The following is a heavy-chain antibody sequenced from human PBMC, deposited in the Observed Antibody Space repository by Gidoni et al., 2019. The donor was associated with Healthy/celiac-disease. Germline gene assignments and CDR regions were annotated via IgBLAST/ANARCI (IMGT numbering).Heavy chain of an antibody. J-gene: IGHJ4*02. D-gene: IGHD6-13*01. Sequence: QVQLQQSGPGLVKPSQTLSGDSVSSNSAAWNWIRQSPSRGLEWLGRTYYRSKWYNDYAVSVKSRITINPDTSKNQFSRQLNSVTPEDTAVYYCARDSGYSSSPSGFDYWGQGTLVTVSS. CDR3: ARDSGYSSSPSGFDY. V-gene: IGHV6-1*01. CDR2: TYYRSKWYN. CDR1: GDSVSSNSAA.